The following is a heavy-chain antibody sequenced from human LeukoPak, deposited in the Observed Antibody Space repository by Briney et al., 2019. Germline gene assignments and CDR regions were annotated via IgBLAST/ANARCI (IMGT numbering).Heavy chain of an antibody. CDR1: GDSISSGYYY. CDR3: ARNWGSHYFDY. V-gene: IGHV4-61*09. J-gene: IGHJ4*02. D-gene: IGHD7-27*01. CDR2: IYTSGST. Sequence: PSETLSLTCTVPGDSISSGYYYWSWIRQPAGKGLEWIGHIYTSGSTNFNPSLNNRVTMSIDTSNNQFSLNLSSVTAADTAVYYCARNWGSHYFDYWGQGSLVVVSS.